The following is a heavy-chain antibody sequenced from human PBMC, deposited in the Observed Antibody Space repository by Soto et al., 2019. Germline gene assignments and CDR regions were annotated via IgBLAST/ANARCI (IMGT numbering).Heavy chain of an antibody. CDR3: ARRYYYGSRDLGNWFDP. J-gene: IGHJ5*02. D-gene: IGHD3-10*01. CDR2: IYYSGST. V-gene: IGHV4-39*01. Sequence: SETLSLTCTVSGGSISSSSYYWGWIRQPPGKGLEWIGSIYYSGSTYYNPSLKSRVTISVDTSKNQFSLKLSSVTAADTAVYYCARRYYYGSRDLGNWFDPWGQGTLVTVSS. CDR1: GGSISSSSYY.